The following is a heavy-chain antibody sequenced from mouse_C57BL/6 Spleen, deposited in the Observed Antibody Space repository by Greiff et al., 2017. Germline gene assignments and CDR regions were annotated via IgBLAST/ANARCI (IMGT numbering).Heavy chain of an antibody. V-gene: IGHV1-76*01. J-gene: IGHJ2*01. CDR1: GYTFTDYY. Sequence: VQLQQSGAELVRPGASVKLSCKASGYTFTDYYINWVKQRPGQGLEWIARIYPGSGNTYYNEKFKGKATLTAEKSSSTAYMQLSSLTSEDSAVYFCARRNTTAYYFDYWGQGTTLTVSS. CDR2: IYPGSGNT. D-gene: IGHD1-2*01. CDR3: ARRNTTAYYFDY.